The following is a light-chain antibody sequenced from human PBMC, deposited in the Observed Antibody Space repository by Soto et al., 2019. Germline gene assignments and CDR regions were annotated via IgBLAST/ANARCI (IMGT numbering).Light chain of an antibody. CDR2: GNS. Sequence: QSVLTQPPSVSGAPGQRVTISCTGSSSNIGAGYGVHWYQQLPGTAPKLLIYGNSNRPSGVPDRFSGSKSGTSASLGITGLQAEDEADYYCQSYDSSLSGSVFGGGTKLTVL. J-gene: IGLJ3*02. V-gene: IGLV1-40*01. CDR1: SSNIGAGYG. CDR3: QSYDSSLSGSV.